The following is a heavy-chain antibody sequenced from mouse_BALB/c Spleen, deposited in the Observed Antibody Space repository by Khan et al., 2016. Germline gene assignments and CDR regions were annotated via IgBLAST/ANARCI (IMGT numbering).Heavy chain of an antibody. CDR3: EAYGNSLFAY. CDR2: ILPGSGST. V-gene: IGHV1-9*01. Sequence: QVQLQQSGAELMKPGASVKISCKATGYTFSSYWIEWVKQRPGHGLEWIGEILPGSGSTNYNEKFKGKATFTADTSSNTAYMQLSSLTSEDSAVYYCEAYGNSLFAYWGQGTLVTVSA. D-gene: IGHD2-1*01. J-gene: IGHJ3*01. CDR1: GYTFSSYW.